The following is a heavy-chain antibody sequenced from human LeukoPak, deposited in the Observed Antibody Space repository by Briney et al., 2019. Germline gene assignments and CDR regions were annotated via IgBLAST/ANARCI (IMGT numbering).Heavy chain of an antibody. V-gene: IGHV3-7*01. CDR3: ARDPRLEISGMVIDMLDY. Sequence: GGSLRLSCVASGFTLGVYWMTWVRQGPGKGLECVANINQDGSEKNYVDSVKGRFSVSRDNAKNTLYLYINSLRDEDTAIYYCARDPRLEISGMVIDMLDYWGQGTLVTVSS. CDR1: GFTLGVYW. D-gene: IGHD3-3*01. CDR2: INQDGSEK. J-gene: IGHJ4*02.